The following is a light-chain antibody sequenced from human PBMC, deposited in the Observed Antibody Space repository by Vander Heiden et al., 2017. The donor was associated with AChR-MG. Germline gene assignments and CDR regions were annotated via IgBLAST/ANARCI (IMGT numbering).Light chain of an antibody. CDR1: QRVLYSSNNKNY. J-gene: IGKJ2*01. Sequence: DIVMTQSTDSLAVSLGERATINCKSSQRVLYSSNNKNYLAWYQQKPGQPPKLLIYWASTRESGVPDRLSGSGSGTDFTLTISSLQAEDVAVYYGQQYYSTPPLYTFGQGTKLEIK. CDR2: WAS. V-gene: IGKV4-1*01. CDR3: QQYYSTPPLYT.